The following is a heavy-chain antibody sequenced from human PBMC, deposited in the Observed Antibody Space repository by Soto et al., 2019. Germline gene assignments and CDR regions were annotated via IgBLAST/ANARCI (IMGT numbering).Heavy chain of an antibody. V-gene: IGHV4-59*01. J-gene: IGHJ4*02. CDR1: GRSISSYY. CDR2: IYYSGST. D-gene: IGHD1-1*01. CDR3: ARLATRYYFDY. Sequence: SETLSLTCTVSGRSISSYYWTWIRQPPGKGLEWIGYIYYSGSTNYTPSLKSRVTISVDTSKNQFSLKMSSVTAADTAVYYCARLATRYYFDYWGQGTLVTVS.